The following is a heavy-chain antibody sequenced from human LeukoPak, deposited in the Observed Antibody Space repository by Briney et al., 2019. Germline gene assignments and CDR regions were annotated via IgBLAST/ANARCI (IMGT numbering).Heavy chain of an antibody. V-gene: IGHV4-30-4*08. CDR3: ARQLRFLEWSTAYDAFDI. CDR1: GGSISSGDYY. D-gene: IGHD3-3*01. Sequence: SSQTLSLTCTVSGGSISSGDYYWSWIRQPPGKGLEWIGYIYYSGSTYYNPSLKSRVTISVDTSKNQFSLKLSSVTAADTAVYYCARQLRFLEWSTAYDAFDIWGQGTMVTVSS. J-gene: IGHJ3*02. CDR2: IYYSGST.